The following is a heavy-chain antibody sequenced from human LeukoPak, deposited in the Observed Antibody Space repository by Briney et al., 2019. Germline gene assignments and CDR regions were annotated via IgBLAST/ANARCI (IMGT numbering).Heavy chain of an antibody. D-gene: IGHD3-9*01. Sequence: SETLSLTCTVSGDSISSGRYYWSWIRQLAGKGLEWIGRIYNSGSTSYNPSLKTRVTIAVDTSKNQFSLKLSSVTAADTAVYYCARDREADWFDYWGLGTLVTVSS. J-gene: IGHJ4*02. V-gene: IGHV4-61*02. CDR1: GDSISSGRYY. CDR2: IYNSGST. CDR3: ARDREADWFDY.